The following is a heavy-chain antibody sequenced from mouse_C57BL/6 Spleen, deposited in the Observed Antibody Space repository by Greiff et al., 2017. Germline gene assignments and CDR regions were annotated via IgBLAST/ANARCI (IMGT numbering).Heavy chain of an antibody. CDR2: IYPSDSET. D-gene: IGHD6-1*01. V-gene: IGHV1-61*01. CDR1: GYTFTSYW. J-gene: IGHJ2*01. Sequence: VQLQQPGAELVRPGSSVKLSCKASGYTFTSYWMDWVKQRPGQGLEWIGNIYPSDSETHYNQKFKDKATLTVDKSSSTAYMQLSSLTSEDSAVYYCARWGALGYWGQGTTLTVSS. CDR3: ARWGALGY.